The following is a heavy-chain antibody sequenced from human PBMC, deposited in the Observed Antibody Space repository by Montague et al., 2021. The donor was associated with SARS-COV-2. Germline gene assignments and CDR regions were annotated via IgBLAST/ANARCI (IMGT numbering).Heavy chain of an antibody. D-gene: IGHD2-21*01. V-gene: IGHV4-59*01. CDR1: FGSISTYY. CDR3: ARQDAWAYCGDECYRGWFDS. CDR2: IFYNGST. Sequence: SETLSLTCTLSFGSISTYYYSWIRQPPGKGLEWIGFIFYNGSTNXNPSLKRRVSISLDTSKNQFSLKLSSVTAADTAVYYCARQDAWAYCGDECYRGWFDSWGQGTLVTVSS. J-gene: IGHJ5*01.